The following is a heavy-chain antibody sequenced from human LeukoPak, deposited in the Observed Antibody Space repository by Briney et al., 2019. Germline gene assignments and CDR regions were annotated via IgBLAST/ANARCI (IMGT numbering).Heavy chain of an antibody. CDR3: TREVFYSSGWYSLFGY. CDR2: ISGSSGRT. CDR1: GFTISSYG. J-gene: IGHJ4*02. V-gene: IGHV3-23*01. Sequence: GGSLRLSCAASGFTISSYGMSWVRQAPGKGLEWVSAISGSSGRTSYADSVKGRFTISRDNSKNTLYLQMNSLRAEDTAVYYCTREVFYSSGWYSLFGYWGQGTLVTVSS. D-gene: IGHD6-19*01.